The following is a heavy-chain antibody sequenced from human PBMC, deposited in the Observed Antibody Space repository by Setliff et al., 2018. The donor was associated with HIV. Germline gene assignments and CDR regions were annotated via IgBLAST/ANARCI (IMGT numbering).Heavy chain of an antibody. D-gene: IGHD2-15*01. CDR1: GGSFSGYY. J-gene: IGHJ4*02. CDR3: ARQGDPVYGGSSGVFDC. V-gene: IGHV4-34*01. Sequence: SETLSLTCAVYGGSFSGYYWSWIRQPPGKGLEWIGEINHSGSTNYNPSLKSRVTISVDTSKNQFSLKLSSVTASDTAVFYCARQGDPVYGGSSGVFDCWGQGTLVTVSS. CDR2: INHSGST.